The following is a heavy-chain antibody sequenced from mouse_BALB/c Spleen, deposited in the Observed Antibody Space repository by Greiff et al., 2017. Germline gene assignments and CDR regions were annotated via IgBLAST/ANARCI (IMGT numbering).Heavy chain of an antibody. CDR1: GYSITSGYY. CDR2: ISYDGSN. V-gene: IGHV3-6*02. D-gene: IGHD2-10*01. CDR3: ASAYYGNYGFAY. Sequence: DVHLVESGPGPVKPSQSLSLTCSVTGYSITSGYYWNWIRQFPGNKLEWMGYISYDGSNNYNPSLINRISITRDTSKIQFFLKLNSVTTEDTATYYCASAYYGNYGFAYWGQGTLVTVSA. J-gene: IGHJ3*01.